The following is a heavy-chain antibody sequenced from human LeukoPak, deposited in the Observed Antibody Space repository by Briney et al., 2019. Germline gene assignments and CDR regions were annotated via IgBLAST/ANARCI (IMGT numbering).Heavy chain of an antibody. D-gene: IGHD3-10*01. CDR3: ARDMVRGVMS. V-gene: IGHV4-4*07. CDR1: GGSLSSYY. J-gene: IGHJ4*02. Sequence: SETLSLTCTVSGGSLSSYYWSWVRQPAGKGLEWIGRIYTSGSTNYNPSLKRRGTISVEKTKNQFSLKLSSVTAADTAVYYCARDMVRGVMSWGQGTLVTVSS. CDR2: IYTSGST.